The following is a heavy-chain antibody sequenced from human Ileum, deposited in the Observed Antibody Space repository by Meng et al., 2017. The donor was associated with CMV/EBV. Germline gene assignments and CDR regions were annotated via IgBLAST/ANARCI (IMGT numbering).Heavy chain of an antibody. CDR3: AKDKGSWDALDI. V-gene: IGHV3-30*02. J-gene: IGHJ3*02. CDR2: IRHDGSDK. CDR1: GFTFSNYG. D-gene: IGHD3-10*01. Sequence: GESLKISCAASGFTFSNYGMNWVRQGPGRGLERVAFIRHDGSDKYSADSVKGRFTISRDNSKNTLYLQMNSLRAEDTAVYYCAKDKGSWDALDIWGQGTMVTGSS.